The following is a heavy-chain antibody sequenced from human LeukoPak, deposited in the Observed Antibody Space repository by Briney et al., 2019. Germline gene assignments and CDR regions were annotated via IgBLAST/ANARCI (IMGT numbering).Heavy chain of an antibody. V-gene: IGHV4-34*01. Sequence: SETLSLTCAVYGGSFSGYYWSWIRQPPGKGLEWIGEINHSGSTNYNPSLKSRVTISVDTSKNQFSLKLSSVAAADTAVYYCARRSGGYLYYFDYWGQGTLVTVSS. CDR1: GGSFSGYY. J-gene: IGHJ4*02. CDR3: ARRSGGYLYYFDY. CDR2: INHSGST. D-gene: IGHD5-12*01.